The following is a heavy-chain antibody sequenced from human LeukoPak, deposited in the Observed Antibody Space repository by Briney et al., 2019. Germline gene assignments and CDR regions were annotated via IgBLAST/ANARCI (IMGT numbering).Heavy chain of an antibody. Sequence: ASVKVSCKASGYTFTGYYMHWVRQAPGQGLEWMGWISPNNGVTKYAQKFQGRVTMTRGTSISTAYMELSRLRSDDTAVYYCARRYVSGIMYYFEYWGQGTLVTVSS. CDR2: ISPNNGVT. V-gene: IGHV1-2*02. J-gene: IGHJ4*02. CDR1: GYTFTGYY. CDR3: ARRYVSGIMYYFEY. D-gene: IGHD3-10*01.